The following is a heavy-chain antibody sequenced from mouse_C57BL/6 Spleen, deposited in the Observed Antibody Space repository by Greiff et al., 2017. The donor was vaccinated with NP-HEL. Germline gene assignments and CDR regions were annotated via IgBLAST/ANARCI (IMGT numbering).Heavy chain of an antibody. CDR2: IYPGSGNT. D-gene: IGHD2-4*01. J-gene: IGHJ1*03. CDR3: AREDYEYEGYFDV. V-gene: IGHV1-76*01. Sequence: VQLQQSGAELVRPGASVKLSCKASGYTFTDYYINWVKQRPGQGLEWIARIYPGSGNTYYNEKFKGKATLTAEKSSSTAYMQLSSLTAEDSAVYLCAREDYEYEGYFDVWGTGTTVTVSS. CDR1: GYTFTDYY.